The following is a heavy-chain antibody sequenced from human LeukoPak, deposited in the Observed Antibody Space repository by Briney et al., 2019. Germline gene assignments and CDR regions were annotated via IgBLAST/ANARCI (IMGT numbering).Heavy chain of an antibody. D-gene: IGHD1-26*01. CDR1: GGSISSSY. J-gene: IGHJ4*02. CDR2: IYYSGSA. V-gene: IGHV4-39*01. CDR3: ARGGRVWYSGSSYYFDY. Sequence: SETLSLTCTVSGGSISSSYWGWIRQPPGKGLEWIGTIYYSGSASYNPSLKSRVTISLDTSKNQFSLKLTSVTAADTAVYYCARGGRVWYSGSSYYFDYWGQGTLVTVSS.